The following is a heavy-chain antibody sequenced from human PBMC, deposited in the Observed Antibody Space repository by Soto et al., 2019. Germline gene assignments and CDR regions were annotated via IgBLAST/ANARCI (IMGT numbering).Heavy chain of an antibody. CDR1: GGSIVGGDYY. D-gene: IGHD4-17*01. Sequence: ASETLSLTCTVSGGSIVGGDYYWIWISQPPGKGLEWIGYIYYSGSTYYNPSLKSRVTISVDTSKNQFSLKLSSVTAADTAVYYCARATPELNDYGGNSYDWFDPWGQGTLVTVSS. CDR3: ARATPELNDYGGNSYDWFDP. J-gene: IGHJ5*02. CDR2: IYYSGST. V-gene: IGHV4-30-4*01.